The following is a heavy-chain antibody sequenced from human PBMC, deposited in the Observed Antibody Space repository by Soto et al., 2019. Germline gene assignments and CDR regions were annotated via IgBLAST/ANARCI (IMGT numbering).Heavy chain of an antibody. Sequence: GGSLRLSCAASGFIYENFGMSWVRQAPGKGLEWISSISGSGFKKYYADSVKGRFTISRDNSKSTVYLELNNLSAEDTAVYHCAKNQGVELVPLATVDWFDPWGQGSVVTVSS. J-gene: IGHJ5*02. D-gene: IGHD1-26*01. CDR2: ISGSGFKK. CDR1: GFIYENFG. V-gene: IGHV3-23*01. CDR3: AKNQGVELVPLATVDWFDP.